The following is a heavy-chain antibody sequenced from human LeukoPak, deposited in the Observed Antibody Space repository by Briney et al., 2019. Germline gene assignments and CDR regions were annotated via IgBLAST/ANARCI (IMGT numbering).Heavy chain of an antibody. J-gene: IGHJ4*02. CDR3: ARVSSSSSWEPYFDY. Sequence: SETLSLTCTVSGGSISSYYWSWIRQPPRKGLEWIGYIYYSGSTNYNPSLKSRVTISVDTSKNQFSLKLSSVTAADTAVYYCARVSSSSSWEPYFDYWGQGTLVTVSS. D-gene: IGHD6-13*01. V-gene: IGHV4-59*01. CDR2: IYYSGST. CDR1: GGSISSYY.